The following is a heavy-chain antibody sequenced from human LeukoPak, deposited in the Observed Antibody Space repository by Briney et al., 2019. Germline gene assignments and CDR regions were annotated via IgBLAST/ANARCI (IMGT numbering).Heavy chain of an antibody. J-gene: IGHJ4*02. V-gene: IGHV4-59*12. D-gene: IGHD2-2*01. CDR3: ARRLPYFVVVPTAMGGYLDY. CDR2: IYYSGST. Sequence: PSETLSLTCTVSGGSISSYYWSWIRQPPGKGLEWIGYIYYSGSTNYNPSLKSRVTISVDTPKNQFSLKLSSVTAADTAVYYCARRLPYFVVVPTAMGGYLDYWGQGTLVTVSS. CDR1: GGSISSYY.